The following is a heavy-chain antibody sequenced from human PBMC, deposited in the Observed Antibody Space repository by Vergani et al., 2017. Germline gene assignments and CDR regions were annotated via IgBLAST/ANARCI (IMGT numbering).Heavy chain of an antibody. CDR2: IFHSGTT. CDR1: GYSISSGSY. J-gene: IGHJ4*02. Sequence: QVQLQESGPGLVKPSETLSLTCAVSGYSISSGSYWAWLRQPPGKGLEWIGSIFHSGTTHYNPSIEGLVTISVDTSRNQFSLGLSSVTAADTAVYYCARHNRWGDSQTGIDFWGLGTLVIGSS. CDR3: ARHNRWGDSQTGIDF. D-gene: IGHD2-21*02. V-gene: IGHV4-38-2*01.